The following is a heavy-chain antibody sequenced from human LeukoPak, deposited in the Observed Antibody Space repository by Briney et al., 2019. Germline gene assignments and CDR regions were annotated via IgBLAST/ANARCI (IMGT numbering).Heavy chain of an antibody. J-gene: IGHJ4*02. CDR3: AKEGVGYCSGGSCYYFDY. CDR1: GFTFSSYC. CDR2: ILYDGSNK. V-gene: IGHV3-30*02. D-gene: IGHD2-15*01. Sequence: GGSLRPSCPASGFTFSSYCMHWVSQAPDKWLEWVAFILYDGSNKYYADSVKGRFTISRDNSKNTLYLQMNSLRAEDTAVYYCAKEGVGYCSGGSCYYFDYWGQGTLVTVSS.